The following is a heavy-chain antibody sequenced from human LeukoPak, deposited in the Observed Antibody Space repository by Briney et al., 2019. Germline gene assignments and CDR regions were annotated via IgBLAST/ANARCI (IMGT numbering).Heavy chain of an antibody. Sequence: PGGSLRLSCAASGFTFNIYSLSWVRQAPGKGLEWVSVIYSGGSTYYADSVKGRFTISRDNSKNTLYLQMNSLRAEDTAVYYCARERGFDYWGQGTLVTVSS. D-gene: IGHD3-10*01. J-gene: IGHJ4*02. CDR2: IYSGGST. CDR1: GFTFNIYS. CDR3: ARERGFDY. V-gene: IGHV3-66*01.